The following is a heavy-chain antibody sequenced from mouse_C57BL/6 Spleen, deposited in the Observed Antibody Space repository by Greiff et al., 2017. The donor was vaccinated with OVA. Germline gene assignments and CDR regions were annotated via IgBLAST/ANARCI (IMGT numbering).Heavy chain of an antibody. CDR1: GFTFSDYG. J-gene: IGHJ1*03. CDR2: ISSGSSTI. Sequence: EVQLQESGGGLVKPGGSLKLSCAASGFTFSDYGMHWVRQAPEKGLEWVAYISSGSSTIYYADTVKGRFTISRDNAKNTLFLQMTSLRSEDTAMYYCARPLDGYYNFDVWGTGTTVTVSS. V-gene: IGHV5-17*01. CDR3: ARPLDGYYNFDV. D-gene: IGHD2-3*01.